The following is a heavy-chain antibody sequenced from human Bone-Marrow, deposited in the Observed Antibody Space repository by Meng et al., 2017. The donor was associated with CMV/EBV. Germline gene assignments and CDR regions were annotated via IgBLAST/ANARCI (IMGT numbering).Heavy chain of an antibody. Sequence: SLKISCAGSGFSFDDYAMHWVRQAPGKGLEWVAGISWNSGSVGYADSVKGRFTISRDNAKNSLYLQMNSLRPEDTALYFCAKDSHGAYYSGSGSYYEDWVQGTQVTVSS. D-gene: IGHD3-10*01. V-gene: IGHV3-9*01. CDR1: GFSFDDYA. CDR2: ISWNSGSV. J-gene: IGHJ4*02. CDR3: AKDSHGAYYSGSGSYYED.